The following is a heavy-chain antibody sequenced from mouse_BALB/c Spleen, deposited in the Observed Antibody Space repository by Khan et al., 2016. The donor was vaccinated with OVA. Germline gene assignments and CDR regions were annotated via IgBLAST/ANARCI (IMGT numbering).Heavy chain of an antibody. CDR1: GDSIPTGY. Sequence: EVKLLESGPSLVKPSQTLSLTCSVTGDSIPTGYWNWIRKFPGNKLEYMGYIIYTGYTYYNPSLKSRISITRHTSNNQYYLQLNSVTDEDTATYYCARSTYRYAFVYWGQGTLVTVSA. D-gene: IGHD2-14*01. J-gene: IGHJ3*01. CDR2: IIYTGYT. V-gene: IGHV3-8*02. CDR3: ARSTYRYAFVY.